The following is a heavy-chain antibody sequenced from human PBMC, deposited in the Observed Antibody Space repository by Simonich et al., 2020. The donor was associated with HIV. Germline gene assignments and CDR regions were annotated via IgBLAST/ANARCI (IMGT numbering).Heavy chain of an antibody. CDR2: ITYSGRT. CDR3: AREVGYYPPHLEENNAFDI. D-gene: IGHD3-10*01. Sequence: QVQLQQWGAGLLKSSETLSLTCAVYGGSFSGYYWSWIRQPPGKGLEWLGEITYSGRTNNNPSLKSRDTISVDTSKSQFSLKLKSVTAADTAVYYCAREVGYYPPHLEENNAFDIWGQGTMVTVSS. V-gene: IGHV4-34*04. CDR1: GGSFSGYY. J-gene: IGHJ3*02.